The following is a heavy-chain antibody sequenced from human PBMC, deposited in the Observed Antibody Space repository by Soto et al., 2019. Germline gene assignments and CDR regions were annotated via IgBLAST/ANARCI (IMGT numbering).Heavy chain of an antibody. J-gene: IGHJ4*02. CDR1: NGSLNFYY. V-gene: IGHV4-59*12. CDR2: IYYRGTT. Sequence: PSQTLSLTCNLPNGSLNFYYCSWIRQPPAEELEWIGNIYYRGTTNYTPSLQGRVTMSIDTSKNQFSLMLSSVTAADTAVYYCTRVATAVASWGRGVLVTVSS. D-gene: IGHD4-4*01. CDR3: TRVATAVAS.